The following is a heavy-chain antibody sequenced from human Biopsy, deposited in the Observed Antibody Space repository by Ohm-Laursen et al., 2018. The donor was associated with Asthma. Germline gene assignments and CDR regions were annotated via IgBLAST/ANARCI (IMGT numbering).Heavy chain of an antibody. J-gene: IGHJ6*02. CDR3: ARCQVGYSSGWSLLLKKIYYSGMDV. D-gene: IGHD6-19*01. V-gene: IGHV1-69*13. CDR2: IKTVFGTT. CDR1: GGTFSNFA. Sequence: ASVKVSCKAPGGTFSNFAISWVRQAPGQGLEWLGGIKTVFGTTNYAQKFQGRVTITADESTSTAYMEVTSLRSGDTAIYYCARCQVGYSSGWSLLLKKIYYSGMDVWGQGTAVTVSS.